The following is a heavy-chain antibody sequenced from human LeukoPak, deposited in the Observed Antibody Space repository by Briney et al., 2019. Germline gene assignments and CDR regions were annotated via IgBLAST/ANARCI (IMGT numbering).Heavy chain of an antibody. V-gene: IGHV4-61*02. D-gene: IGHD3-10*01. CDR1: GGSISSGSYY. CDR3: ARDGSGSNYNSHDAFDI. CDR2: IYISGST. Sequence: SQTLSLTCTVSGGSISSGSYYWSWIRQPAGKGLEWIGRIYISGSTNYNPSLKSRVTISVDTSKNQFSLKLSSVTAADTAVYYCARDGSGSNYNSHDAFDIWGQGTMVTVSS. J-gene: IGHJ3*02.